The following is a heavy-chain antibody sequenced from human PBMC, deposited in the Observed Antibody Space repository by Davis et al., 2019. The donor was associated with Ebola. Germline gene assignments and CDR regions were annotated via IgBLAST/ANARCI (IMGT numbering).Heavy chain of an antibody. CDR2: IKQDGSET. CDR1: GFTFSNYW. D-gene: IGHD3-22*01. J-gene: IGHJ5*02. CDR3: ARVITMIVVA. V-gene: IGHV3-7*03. Sequence: GGSLRLSCAASGFTFSNYWMTWVRQAPVRGLEWVANIKQDGSETQYVDSVKGRFTISRDNAKNSLYLQMNSLRAEDTAVYYCARVITMIVVAWGQGTLVTVSS.